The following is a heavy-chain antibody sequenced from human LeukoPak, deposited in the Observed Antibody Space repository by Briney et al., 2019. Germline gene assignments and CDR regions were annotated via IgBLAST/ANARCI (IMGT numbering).Heavy chain of an antibody. D-gene: IGHD3-22*01. CDR1: GYSFTSYW. CDR2: IYPGDSDT. J-gene: IGHJ4*02. CDR3: AAANQEYYYDSSGYFDY. V-gene: IGHV5-51*01. Sequence: GESLKISCKGSGYSFTSYWIGWVRQMPGKGLEWMGIIYPGDSDTRYSPSFQGQVTISADKSISTAYLQWSSLKASDTAMYYCAAANQEYYYDSSGYFDYWGQGTLVTASS.